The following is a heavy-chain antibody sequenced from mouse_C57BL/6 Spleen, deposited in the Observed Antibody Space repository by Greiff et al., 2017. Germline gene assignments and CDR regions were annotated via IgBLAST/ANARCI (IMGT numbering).Heavy chain of an antibody. CDR3: ALDGYYSYYAMDY. CDR2: ISSGSSTI. V-gene: IGHV5-17*01. CDR1: GFTFSDYG. D-gene: IGHD2-3*01. J-gene: IGHJ4*01. Sequence: DVKLVESGGGLVKPGGSLKLSCAASGFTFSDYGMHWVRQAPEKGLEWVAYISSGSSTIYYADTVKGRFTISRDNAKNTLFLQMTSLRSEDTAMYYCALDGYYSYYAMDYWGQGTSVTVSS.